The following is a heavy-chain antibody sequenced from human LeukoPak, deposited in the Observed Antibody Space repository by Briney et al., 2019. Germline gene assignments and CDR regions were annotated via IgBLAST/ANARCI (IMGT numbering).Heavy chain of an antibody. CDR2: MNPNSANT. CDR1: GYTFTSYD. V-gene: IGHV1-8*01. CDR3: ATTIPYYDSSGRKTQVAFDI. D-gene: IGHD3-22*01. J-gene: IGHJ3*02. Sequence: ASVKVSCKASGYTFTSYDINWVRQATGQGLEWMGWMNPNSANTGYARKFQGRVTMTRNTSINTAYMELSSLRSEDTAVYYCATTIPYYDSSGRKTQVAFDIWGQGTMVTVSS.